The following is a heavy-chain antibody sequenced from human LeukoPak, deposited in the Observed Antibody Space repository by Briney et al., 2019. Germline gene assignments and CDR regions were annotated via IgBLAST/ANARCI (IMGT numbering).Heavy chain of an antibody. CDR2: ITGSSTWT. J-gene: IGHJ2*01. Sequence: GGSLRLSCEASGFTFRTYGMTWVRQAPGKGLEWVSGITGSSTWTYYADSAKGRFTISRDNSKNTLHLQMDSLRAEDTAIYYCARELVSLGTGYFDLWGRGTLVTVSS. V-gene: IGHV3-23*01. CDR3: ARELVSLGTGYFDL. CDR1: GFTFRTYG. D-gene: IGHD7-27*01.